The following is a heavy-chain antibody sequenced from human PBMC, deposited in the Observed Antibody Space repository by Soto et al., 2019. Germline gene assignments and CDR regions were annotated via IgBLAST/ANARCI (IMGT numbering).Heavy chain of an antibody. CDR3: ARDRLGYGDNNWFDT. J-gene: IGHJ5*02. CDR2: ISAYNGNT. D-gene: IGHD4-17*01. CDR1: GYTFTSYG. V-gene: IGHV1-18*01. Sequence: ASVKVSCKASGYTFTSYGISWVRQAPGQGLEWMGWISAYNGNTNYAQKLQGRVTMTTDTSTSTAYMELRSLRSDDTAVYYCARDRLGYGDNNWFDTWGQGTLVTVSS.